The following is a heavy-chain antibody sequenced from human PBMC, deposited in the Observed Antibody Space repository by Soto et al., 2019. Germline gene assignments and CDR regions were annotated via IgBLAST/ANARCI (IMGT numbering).Heavy chain of an antibody. J-gene: IGHJ4*02. D-gene: IGHD1-26*01. CDR1: GGSFSGYY. CDR2: INHSGST. Sequence: QVQLQQWGAGLLKPSETLSLTCAVYGGSFSGYYWSWIRQPPGKGLEWVGEINHSGSTNYNPSLKSRVTISVDTSKNQFSLKLSSVTAADTAVYYCARAPRLIVPGMFDYWGQGTLVTVSS. V-gene: IGHV4-34*01. CDR3: ARAPRLIVPGMFDY.